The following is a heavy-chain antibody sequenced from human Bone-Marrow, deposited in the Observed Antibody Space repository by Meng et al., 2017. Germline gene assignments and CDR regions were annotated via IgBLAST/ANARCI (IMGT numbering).Heavy chain of an antibody. D-gene: IGHD3-16*02. CDR3: ARDNADGFYDYVWGSYRYVYWDY. CDR1: GFTFSSYW. V-gene: IGHV3-7*01. Sequence: GGSLRLSCAASGFTFSSYWMSWVRQAPGKGLEWVANIKQDGSEKYYVDSVKGRFTISRDNAKNSLYLQMNSLRAEDTAVYYCARDNADGFYDYVWGSYRYVYWDYWGQGTLVIVSS. J-gene: IGHJ4*02. CDR2: IKQDGSEK.